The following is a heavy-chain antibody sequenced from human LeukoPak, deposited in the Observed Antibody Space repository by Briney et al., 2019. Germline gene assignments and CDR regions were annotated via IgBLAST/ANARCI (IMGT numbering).Heavy chain of an antibody. D-gene: IGHD3-22*01. CDR1: GYTFTGYY. CDR2: INPNSGGT. CDR3: SRENYYDSGSSNY. Sequence: GASVKVSCKASGYTFTGYYMHWVRQAPGQGLGWMGWINPNSGGTNYAQKFQGRVTITRNTSISTAYMELSSLRSEDTAIYYGSRENYYDSGSSNYWGRGTLVTVSS. V-gene: IGHV1-2*02. J-gene: IGHJ4*02.